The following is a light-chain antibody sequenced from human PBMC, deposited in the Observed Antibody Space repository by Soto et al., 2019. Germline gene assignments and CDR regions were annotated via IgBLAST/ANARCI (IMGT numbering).Light chain of an antibody. J-gene: IGLJ2*01. CDR2: SNN. CDR1: TSNIGSNT. Sequence: QSVLTQPPSASGTPGQRLTISCSGSTSNIGSNTVSWYQQLPGTAPKLLIHSNNQRPSGVPDRFSGSKSGTSASLASSGLQSEDEADYSCAAWDDSLNGVVFGGGTKLTVL. CDR3: AAWDDSLNGVV. V-gene: IGLV1-44*01.